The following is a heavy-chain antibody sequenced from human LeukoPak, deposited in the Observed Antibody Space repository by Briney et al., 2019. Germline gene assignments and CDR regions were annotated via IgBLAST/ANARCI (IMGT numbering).Heavy chain of an antibody. Sequence: SETLSLTCTVSGGSISSGGYYWSWIRQPPGKGLEWIGYIYHSGSTYYNPSLKSRVTISVDRSKNQFSLKLSSVTAADTAVYYCARAESDIVVDYFDYWGQGTLVTVSS. CDR1: GGSISSGGYY. CDR3: ARAESDIVVDYFDY. CDR2: IYHSGST. V-gene: IGHV4-30-2*01. J-gene: IGHJ4*02. D-gene: IGHD2-2*01.